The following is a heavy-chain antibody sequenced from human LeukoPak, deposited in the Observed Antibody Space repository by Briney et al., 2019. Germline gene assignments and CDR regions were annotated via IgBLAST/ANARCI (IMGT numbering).Heavy chain of an antibody. CDR2: IKHDGSED. J-gene: IGHJ4*02. CDR1: GFPGSTFW. D-gene: IGHD2-15*01. CDR3: ARDQTPFY. V-gene: IGHV3-7*01. Sequence: TGRSLRLSCAVSGFPGSTFWMSWYRQAPGKDLKWVANIKHDGSEDYYLDSVKGRFTISRDNAKSSMWLQMNSLRDEDTAVYYCARDQTPFYWGQGSLVTVSS.